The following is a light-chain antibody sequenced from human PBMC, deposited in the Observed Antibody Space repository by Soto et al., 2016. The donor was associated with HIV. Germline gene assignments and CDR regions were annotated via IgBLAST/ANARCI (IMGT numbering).Light chain of an antibody. CDR1: QDISHF. J-gene: IGKJ4*01. CDR3: QQHDKVPHT. Sequence: DIQMTQSPSSLSASVGDRVTITCQASQDISHFLNWYQQKPGKAPMLLIYGASNLETGVPSRFSGSGSGKDFSLTISSLQREDFATYYCQQHDKVPHTFGGGTKVEMK. CDR2: GAS. V-gene: IGKV1-33*01.